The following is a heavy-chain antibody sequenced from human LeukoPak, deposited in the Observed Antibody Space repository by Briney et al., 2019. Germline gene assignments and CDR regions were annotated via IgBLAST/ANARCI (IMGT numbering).Heavy chain of an antibody. J-gene: IGHJ4*02. Sequence: PGGSLRLSCAASGFTFSSYAMSWVRQAPGKGLEWVSDISGSGGTTYYADSLKGRFTTSRDNSKNMLYLQMNSLRAEDTAVYYCAKNYYYDSGGPFDYWGQGTLVTVSS. CDR2: ISGSGGTT. CDR3: AKNYYYDSGGPFDY. V-gene: IGHV3-23*01. D-gene: IGHD3-22*01. CDR1: GFTFSSYA.